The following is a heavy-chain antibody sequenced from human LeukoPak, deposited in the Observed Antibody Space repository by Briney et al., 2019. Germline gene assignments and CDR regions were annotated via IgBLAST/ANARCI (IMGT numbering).Heavy chain of an antibody. J-gene: IGHJ4*02. CDR3: AKEYDSGGYGANFDY. D-gene: IGHD3-10*01. Sequence: GSLRLSCTASKFTFSNYGMQWVRQAPGKGLGWVAVVSSDGGTKYYADSVKGRFTISRDNSRNTMYLQMNSLRAEDTAVYYCAKEYDSGGYGANFDYWGQGTLVTVSS. CDR2: VSSDGGTK. V-gene: IGHV3-30*18. CDR1: KFTFSNYG.